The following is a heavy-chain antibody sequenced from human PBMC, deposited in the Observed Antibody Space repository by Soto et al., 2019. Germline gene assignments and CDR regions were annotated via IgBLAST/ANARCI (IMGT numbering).Heavy chain of an antibody. J-gene: IGHJ4*02. CDR2: ISGSGGST. V-gene: IGHV3-23*01. Sequence: EVQLLESGGGLVQPGGSLRLYCAASGFTFSSYAMSWVRQAPGKGLEWVSAISGSGGSTYYADSVKGRFTISRDNSKDAGCLQTNSLRAEDTAVYYCAKVLKVGIAARSAFYYWCQGPLLTVSS. CDR1: GFTFSSYA. CDR3: AKVLKVGIAARSAFYY. D-gene: IGHD6-6*01.